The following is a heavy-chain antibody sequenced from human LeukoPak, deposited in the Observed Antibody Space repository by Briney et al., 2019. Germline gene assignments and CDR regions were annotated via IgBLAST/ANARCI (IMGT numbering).Heavy chain of an antibody. CDR1: GFTFSSSN. CDR2: INHSGST. V-gene: IGHV4-34*01. J-gene: IGHJ4*02. D-gene: IGHD6-13*01. CDR3: ARGVRPGIAAAGSSGY. Sequence: GSLRLSCEASGFTFSSSNMNWVRQPPGKGLEWIGEINHSGSTNYNPSLKSRVTISVDTSKNQFSLKLSSVTAADTAVYYCARGVRPGIAAAGSSGYWGQGTLVTVSS.